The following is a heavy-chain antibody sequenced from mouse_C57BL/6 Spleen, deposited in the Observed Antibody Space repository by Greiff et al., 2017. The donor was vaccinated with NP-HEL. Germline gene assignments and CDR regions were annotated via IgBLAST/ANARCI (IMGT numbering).Heavy chain of an antibody. CDR3: TRSNYSIYFDY. D-gene: IGHD2-5*01. Sequence: QVHVKQSGAELVRPGASVTLSCKASGYTFTDYEMHWVKQTPVHGLEWIGAIDPESGGTAYNQKFKGKAILTADKSSSTAYMELRSLTSDDSAVYYCTRSNYSIYFDYWGQGTTLTVSS. J-gene: IGHJ2*01. V-gene: IGHV1-15*01. CDR2: IDPESGGT. CDR1: GYTFTDYE.